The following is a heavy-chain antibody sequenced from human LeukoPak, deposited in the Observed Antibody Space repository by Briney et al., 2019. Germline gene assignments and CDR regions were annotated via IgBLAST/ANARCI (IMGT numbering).Heavy chain of an antibody. J-gene: IGHJ6*02. CDR1: GFTFSSYG. CDR3: ARDDRSIAARRYYYYGMDV. D-gene: IGHD6-6*01. CDR2: TSYDGSNK. V-gene: IGHV3-30*03. Sequence: PGGSLRLSCAASGFTFSSYGMHWVRQAPGKGLEWVAVTSYDGSNKYYADSVKGRFTISRDNSKNTLYLQMNSLRAEDTAVYYCARDDRSIAARRYYYYGMDVWGQGTTVTVSS.